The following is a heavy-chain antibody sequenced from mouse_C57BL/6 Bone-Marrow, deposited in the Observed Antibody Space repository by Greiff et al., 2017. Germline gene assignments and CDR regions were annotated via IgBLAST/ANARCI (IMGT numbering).Heavy chain of an antibody. V-gene: IGHV2-2*01. Sequence: QVQLQQSGPGLVQPSQSLSITCTVSGFSLTSYGVHWVRQSPGQGLEWLGVIWSGGSTDYNAAFISRLSISKDNSKSQVFFKMNSLQADDTAIYFCARNSCYGFDYWGQGTTLTVSS. CDR2: IWSGGST. D-gene: IGHD2-12*01. CDR3: ARNSCYGFDY. CDR1: GFSLTSYG. J-gene: IGHJ2*01.